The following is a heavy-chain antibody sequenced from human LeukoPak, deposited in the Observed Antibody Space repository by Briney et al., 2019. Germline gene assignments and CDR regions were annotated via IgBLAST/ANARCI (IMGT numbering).Heavy chain of an antibody. J-gene: IGHJ4*02. CDR2: IRSKAYGGTT. CDR1: GFTFGDYA. CDR3: TRDHDSSGWLAY. Sequence: SLRLSCTASGFTFGDYAMSWVRQAPGKGLEWVGFIRSKAYGGTTEYAASVKGRFTISRDDSKSIAYLQMNSLKTEDTAVYYCTRDHDSSGWLAYWGQGTLVTVSS. V-gene: IGHV3-49*04. D-gene: IGHD6-19*01.